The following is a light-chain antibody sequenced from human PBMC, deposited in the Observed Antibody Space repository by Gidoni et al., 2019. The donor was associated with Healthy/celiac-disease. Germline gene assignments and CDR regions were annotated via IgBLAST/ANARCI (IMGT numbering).Light chain of an antibody. CDR2: GAS. CDR1: QSVKSN. V-gene: IGKV3-15*01. Sequence: EIVMTQSPATLSVSPGERATLSCRASQSVKSNLAWYQQKPGQAPRLPIYGASTRATGIPARFSGSGSGTVFTLTISSLQSEDFAVYSCQQYNNWPQWTFGQGTKVEIK. J-gene: IGKJ1*01. CDR3: QQYNNWPQWT.